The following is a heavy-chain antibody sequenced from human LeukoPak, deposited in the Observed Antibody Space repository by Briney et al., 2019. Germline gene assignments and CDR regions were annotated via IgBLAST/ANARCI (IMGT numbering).Heavy chain of an antibody. J-gene: IGHJ4*02. CDR1: GFTFSSYA. Sequence: PGGSLRLSCAASGFTFSSYAIHWVRQAPGKGLEWVAVISYDGSDKYYVDSVKGRFTISRDNSKNTLYLQMNSLRPEDTAVYYCARDRYSGGPYYFDYWGQGTLVTASS. CDR3: ARDRYSGGPYYFDY. CDR2: ISYDGSDK. D-gene: IGHD6-19*01. V-gene: IGHV3-30*04.